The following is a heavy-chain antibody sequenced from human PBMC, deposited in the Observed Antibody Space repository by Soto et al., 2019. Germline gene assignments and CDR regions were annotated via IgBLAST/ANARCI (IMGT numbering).Heavy chain of an antibody. J-gene: IGHJ4*02. Sequence: HVQLVESGGGVVQPGRSLRLSCAASGFTFSSYGMHWVRQAPGKGLEWVAVIWYDGSNKYYADSVKGRFAISRDNSKNTLYRQMNSLRAEDTAVYDCARAIAAAGPFDYWGQGTLVTVSS. V-gene: IGHV3-33*01. D-gene: IGHD6-13*01. CDR2: IWYDGSNK. CDR1: GFTFSSYG. CDR3: ARAIAAAGPFDY.